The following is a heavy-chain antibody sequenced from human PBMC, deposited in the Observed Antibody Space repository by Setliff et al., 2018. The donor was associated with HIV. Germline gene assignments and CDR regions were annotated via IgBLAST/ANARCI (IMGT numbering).Heavy chain of an antibody. CDR3: ARAASPRPMVRGGWFDP. V-gene: IGHV4-39*02. CDR1: GDSISRSNYY. Sequence: SETLSLTCSVSGDSISRSNYYWGWTRQSPGKGLEWVGSISSSGGTSYSAASLKSRVTISVDTSSNHFSLRLTSVTAADTAVYYCARAASPRPMVRGGWFDPWGQGTLVTVSS. CDR2: ISSSGGT. J-gene: IGHJ5*02. D-gene: IGHD3-10*01.